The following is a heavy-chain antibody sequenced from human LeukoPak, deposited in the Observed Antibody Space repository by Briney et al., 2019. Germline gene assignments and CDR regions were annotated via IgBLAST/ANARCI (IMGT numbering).Heavy chain of an antibody. Sequence: GGSLRLSCAASGFTFSSYGMHWVRQAPGKGLEWVAVIWYDGSNKYYADSVKGRFTISRDNSKNTLYLQMNSLRAEDTAVYYCARTRPDRNWFDPWGQGTLVTVSS. J-gene: IGHJ5*02. CDR1: GFTFSSYG. CDR3: ARTRPDRNWFDP. V-gene: IGHV3-33*01. CDR2: IWYDGSNK.